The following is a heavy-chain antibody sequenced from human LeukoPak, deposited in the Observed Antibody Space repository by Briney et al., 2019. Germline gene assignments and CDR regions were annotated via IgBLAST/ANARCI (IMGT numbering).Heavy chain of an antibody. V-gene: IGHV4-59*11. CDR2: IFYVGST. Sequence: SETLSLTCTVSGDSIGSHYWSWIRQPPGKGLEWIGYIFYVGSTNYNPSLKSRVTISVDTSKNQFSLELNSVTAAHTAVYYCARDYYDSRGEAFDIWGQGTMVTVSS. CDR1: GDSIGSHY. D-gene: IGHD3-22*01. CDR3: ARDYYDSRGEAFDI. J-gene: IGHJ3*02.